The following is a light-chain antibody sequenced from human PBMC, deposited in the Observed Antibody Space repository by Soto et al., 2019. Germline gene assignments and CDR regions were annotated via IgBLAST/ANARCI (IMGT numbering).Light chain of an antibody. CDR3: QQYNDWPLT. Sequence: EILMTQSPVTLSVSLGERATLSCRASQSVSSNLDWYQQKPGQAPSLLIYGAFTMATGIPARFSGTGSGTEFTLTISSLQSEDFALYYCQQYNDWPLTFGQGTKVEI. V-gene: IGKV3-15*01. J-gene: IGKJ1*01. CDR2: GAF. CDR1: QSVSSN.